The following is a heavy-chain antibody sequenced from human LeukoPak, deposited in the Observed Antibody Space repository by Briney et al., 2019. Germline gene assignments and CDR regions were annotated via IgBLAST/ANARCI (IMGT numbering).Heavy chain of an antibody. D-gene: IGHD2-2*01. CDR2: IKQDGSEK. J-gene: IGHJ6*03. CDR1: GFTFSSYW. CDR3: ARHIVVVPAAPKPMDV. Sequence: GSLRLSCAASGFTFSSYWMSWVRQAPGKGLEWVANIKQDGSEKYYVDSVKGRFTISRDNAKNSLYLQMNSLRAEDTAVYYCARHIVVVPAAPKPMDVWGKGTTVTVSS. V-gene: IGHV3-7*01.